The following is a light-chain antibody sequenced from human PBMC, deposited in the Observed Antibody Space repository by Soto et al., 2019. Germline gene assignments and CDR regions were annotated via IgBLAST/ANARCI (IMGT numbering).Light chain of an antibody. V-gene: IGKV3-15*01. CDR2: GAS. J-gene: IGKJ3*01. Sequence: EIVMTQSPATLSVSPGERATLSCRASQTVSSNFAWYQQKPGQAPRPLIHGASTMPAGIPARFSGSGSGTEFTLTISSLQSEDFAVYYCQQYNDWPPFTVGPGTRVVIK. CDR1: QTVSSN. CDR3: QQYNDWPPFT.